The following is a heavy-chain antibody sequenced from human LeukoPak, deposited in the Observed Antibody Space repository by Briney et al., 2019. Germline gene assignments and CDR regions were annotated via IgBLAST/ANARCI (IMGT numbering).Heavy chain of an antibody. CDR2: ISSSSSTI. CDR3: ARDELYCYDSSGYFSFGY. Sequence: PGGSLRLSCAASGFTFSSYSMNWVRQAPGKGLEWVSYISSSSSTIYYADSVKGRFTISRDNAKNSLYLQMNSLRAEDTAVYYCARDELYCYDSSGYFSFGYRGQGTLVTVSS. D-gene: IGHD3-22*01. V-gene: IGHV3-48*01. CDR1: GFTFSSYS. J-gene: IGHJ4*02.